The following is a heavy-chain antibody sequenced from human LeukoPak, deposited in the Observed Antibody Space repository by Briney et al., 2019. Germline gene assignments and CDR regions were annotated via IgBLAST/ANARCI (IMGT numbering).Heavy chain of an antibody. CDR3: AKDPARRVATMVDY. D-gene: IGHD5-12*01. CDR2: ISDTGRDI. J-gene: IGHJ4*02. CDR1: GFAFESFT. Sequence: GGSLRLSCAGSGFAFESFTMTWVRQAPGKGLEWVSLISDTGRDINYADSVRGRFTISRDNSKNTLYLQMNSLRAEDTAVYYCAKDPARRVATMVDYWGQGTLVTVSS. V-gene: IGHV3-NL1*01.